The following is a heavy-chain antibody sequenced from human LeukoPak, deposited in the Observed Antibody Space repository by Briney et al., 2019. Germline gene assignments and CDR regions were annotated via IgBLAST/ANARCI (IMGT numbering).Heavy chain of an antibody. CDR3: AKGGSGWYVFNFDY. V-gene: IGHV3-23*01. J-gene: IGHJ4*02. CDR1: GFAFGDHA. Sequence: PGGSLRLSCTASGFAFGDHAMSWVRQAPGKGLEWVSAISGSGGSTCYADSVKGRFTISRDNSKNTLYLQMNSLRAEDTAVYYCAKGGSGWYVFNFDYWGQGTLVTVSS. CDR2: ISGSGGST. D-gene: IGHD6-19*01.